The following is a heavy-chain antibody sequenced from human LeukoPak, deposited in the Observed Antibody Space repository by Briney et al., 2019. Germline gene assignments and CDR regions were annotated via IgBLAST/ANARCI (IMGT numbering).Heavy chain of an antibody. CDR3: AKGRYCSGGSCYQDAFDI. CDR1: GFTFSSYG. Sequence: RGSLRLSCAASGFTFSSYGMHWVRQAPGKGLEWVAVISYDGSNKYYADSVKGRFTISRDNSKNTLYLQMNSLRAEDTAVYYCAKGRYCSGGSCYQDAFDIWGQGTMVTVSS. CDR2: ISYDGSNK. J-gene: IGHJ3*02. D-gene: IGHD2-15*01. V-gene: IGHV3-30*18.